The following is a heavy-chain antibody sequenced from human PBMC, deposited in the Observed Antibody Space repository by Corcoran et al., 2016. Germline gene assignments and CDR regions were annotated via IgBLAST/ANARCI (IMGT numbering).Heavy chain of an antibody. Sequence: QVQLVQSGAEVKKPGSSVKVSCKASGGTFSSYAISWVRQAPGQGLEWMGGIIPIFGTANYAQKFQGRGTITADKSTSTAYMELRSLRSEDTAVYYCARGQRRQLWPIWVYYYGMDVWGQGTTVTVSS. D-gene: IGHD5-18*01. V-gene: IGHV1-69*06. CDR2: IIPIFGTA. CDR1: GGTFSSYA. J-gene: IGHJ6*02. CDR3: ARGQRRQLWPIWVYYYGMDV.